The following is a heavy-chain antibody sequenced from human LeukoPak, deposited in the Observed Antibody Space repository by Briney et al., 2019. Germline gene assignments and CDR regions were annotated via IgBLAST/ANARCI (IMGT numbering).Heavy chain of an antibody. J-gene: IGHJ4*02. CDR3: ATPNYYGSGSPLDY. CDR2: ISAYNGNT. CDR1: GYTFTSYY. D-gene: IGHD3-10*01. Sequence: ASVKVSCKASGYTFTSYYMHWVRQAPGQGLEWMGWISAYNGNTNYAQKLQGRVTMTTDTSTSTAYMELRSLRSDDTAVYYCATPNYYGSGSPLDYWGQGTLVTVSS. V-gene: IGHV1-18*04.